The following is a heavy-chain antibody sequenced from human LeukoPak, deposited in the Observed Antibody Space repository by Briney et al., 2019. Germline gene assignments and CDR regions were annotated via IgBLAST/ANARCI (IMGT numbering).Heavy chain of an antibody. Sequence: SETLSLTCTVSGGSISSSSYSWGWIRQPPGTGLEWIGYIYYTGTTNYNPSLKSRVTISVDTSKNQFSLKVSSVTAADTGVYYCASKSTDHGELRFDYWGQGTLVTVSS. CDR3: ASKSTDHGELRFDY. CDR1: GGSISSSSYS. J-gene: IGHJ4*02. D-gene: IGHD4-17*01. CDR2: IYYTGTT. V-gene: IGHV4-61*05.